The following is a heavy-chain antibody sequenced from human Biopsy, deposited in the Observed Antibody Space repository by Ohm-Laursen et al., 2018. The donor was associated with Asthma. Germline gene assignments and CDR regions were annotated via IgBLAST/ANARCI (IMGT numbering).Heavy chain of an antibody. D-gene: IGHD1-1*01. V-gene: IGHV3-30*18. J-gene: IGHJ5*02. CDR3: AKEFLPVWERRRGPDP. CDR1: GFSFCNFG. CDR2: ITFDGSNE. Sequence: SLRLSCAASGFSFCNFGMHWVRQAPGKGLELVAVITFDGSNEDYADSVKGRFTISRDNSKNTLFLEMNSLRPEETAVYYCAKEFLPVWERRRGPDPWGQGTLVTVSS.